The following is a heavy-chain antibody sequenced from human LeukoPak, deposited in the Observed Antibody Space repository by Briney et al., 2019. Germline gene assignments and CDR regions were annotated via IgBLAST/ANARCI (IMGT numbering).Heavy chain of an antibody. CDR3: ARDSLTYYYDSSGFPDY. D-gene: IGHD3-22*01. J-gene: IGHJ4*02. Sequence: GGSLRLSCAASGFTFSSYAMHWVRQAPGKGLERVAAISYDGSNKYHADSVKGRFTISRDNSKNTLYLQMNSLRAEDTAVYYCARDSLTYYYDSSGFPDYWGQGTLVTVSS. CDR1: GFTFSSYA. CDR2: ISYDGSNK. V-gene: IGHV3-30-3*01.